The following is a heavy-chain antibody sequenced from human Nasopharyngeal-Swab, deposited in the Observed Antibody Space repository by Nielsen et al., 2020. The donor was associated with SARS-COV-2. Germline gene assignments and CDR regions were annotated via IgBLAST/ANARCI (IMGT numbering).Heavy chain of an antibody. CDR2: IYSGGST. Sequence: GESLKISCAASGFTVSSNYMSWVRQAPGEGLEWVSVIYSGGSTYYADSVKGRFTISRHNSKNTLYLQMNSLRAEDTAVYYCARGFTGTYYYYYMDVWGKGTTVTVSS. CDR3: ARGFTGTYYYYYMDV. CDR1: GFTVSSNY. V-gene: IGHV3-53*04. D-gene: IGHD3-9*01. J-gene: IGHJ6*03.